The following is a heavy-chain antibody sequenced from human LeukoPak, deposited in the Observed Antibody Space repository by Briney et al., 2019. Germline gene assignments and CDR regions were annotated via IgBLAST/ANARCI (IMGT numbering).Heavy chain of an antibody. CDR3: ARERGYSYGRKNFDY. CDR2: ISSSSSTI. J-gene: IGHJ4*02. D-gene: IGHD5-18*01. Sequence: GGSLRLSCAASGFTFSSYSMNWVRQAPGKGLEWVSYISSSSSTIYYADSVKGRFTISRDNAKNSLYLQMNSLRAEDTAVYYCARERGYSYGRKNFDYWGQGTLVTVSS. V-gene: IGHV3-48*01. CDR1: GFTFSSYS.